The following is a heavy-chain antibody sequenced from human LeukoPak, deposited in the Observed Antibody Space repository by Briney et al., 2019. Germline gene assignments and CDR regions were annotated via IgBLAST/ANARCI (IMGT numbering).Heavy chain of an antibody. CDR3: AKDLRRQNDY. CDR1: GFTFSSYA. J-gene: IGHJ4*02. CDR2: ITGSGGST. V-gene: IGHV3-23*01. Sequence: GGSLRLSCAASGFTFSSYAMSWVRQAPGKGLEWVSVITGSGGSTYYADSVKGRLTISRDNSKNTLYLQMNSLRAEDTAVYYCAKDLRRQNDYWGQGTLVTVSS.